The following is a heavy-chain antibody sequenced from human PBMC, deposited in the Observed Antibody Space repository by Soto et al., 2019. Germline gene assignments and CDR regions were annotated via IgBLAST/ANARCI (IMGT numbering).Heavy chain of an antibody. CDR3: ARGGGYTATPVLY. CDR2: IIPIFGTA. D-gene: IGHD5-18*01. Sequence: SVKVSCKASGGTFSSYAISWVRQAPGQGLEWMGGIIPIFGTANYAQKFQGRVTITADESTSTAYMELSSLRSEDTAVYYCARGGGYTATPVLYWGQATLVTVSS. CDR1: GGTFSSYA. J-gene: IGHJ4*02. V-gene: IGHV1-69*13.